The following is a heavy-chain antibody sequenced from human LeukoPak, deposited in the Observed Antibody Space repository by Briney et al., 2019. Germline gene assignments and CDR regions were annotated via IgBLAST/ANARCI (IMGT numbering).Heavy chain of an antibody. CDR2: ISAYNGNT. CDR3: ARVPLLLWFGEGGDY. J-gene: IGHJ4*02. Sequence: ASVKVSCKASGYTFTGYYMHWVRQAPGQGLEWMGWISAYNGNTNYAQKLQGRVTMTTDTSTSTAYMELRSLRSDDTAVYYCARVPLLLWFGEGGDYWGQGTLVTVSS. V-gene: IGHV1-18*04. D-gene: IGHD3-10*01. CDR1: GYTFTGYY.